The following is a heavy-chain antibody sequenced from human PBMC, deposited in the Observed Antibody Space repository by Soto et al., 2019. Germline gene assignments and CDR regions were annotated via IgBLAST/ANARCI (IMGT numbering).Heavy chain of an antibody. V-gene: IGHV4-61*01. D-gene: IGHD5-12*01. J-gene: IGHJ5*02. CDR1: GGSVSSGSYY. CDR2: IYYSGST. Sequence: PSETLSLTCTVSGGSVSSGSYYWSWIRQPPGKGLEWIGYIYYSGSTNYNPSLKSRVTISVDTSKNQFSLKLSSVTAADTAVYYCARQVEMATIVRFDPWGQGTLVNRLL. CDR3: ARQVEMATIVRFDP.